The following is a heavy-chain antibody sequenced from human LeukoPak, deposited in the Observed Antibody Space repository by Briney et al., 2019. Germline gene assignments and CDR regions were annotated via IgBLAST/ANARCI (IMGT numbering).Heavy chain of an antibody. Sequence: GGSLRLSCTASGFTFSSYAMTWVRQAPGKGLEWVSSISGSGAKTYYADSVKDRITISGDNSKNTLYLQMDSLRAGDTALYYCAKDRQDVVVTAIRFDSWGQGTLVTVSS. V-gene: IGHV3-23*01. CDR3: AKDRQDVVVTAIRFDS. D-gene: IGHD2-21*02. CDR1: GFTFSSYA. CDR2: ISGSGAKT. J-gene: IGHJ4*02.